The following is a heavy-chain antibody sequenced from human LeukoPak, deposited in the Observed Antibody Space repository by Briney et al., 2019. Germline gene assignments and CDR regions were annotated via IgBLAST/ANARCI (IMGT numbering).Heavy chain of an antibody. J-gene: IGHJ4*02. CDR1: GFTFSPYW. CDR3: ARGSTGLLWFGEFYYFDY. D-gene: IGHD3-10*01. V-gene: IGHV3-74*01. CDR2: INSDGSST. Sequence: GGSLRLSCAASGFTFSPYWMHWVLQVPGQGLVWVSRINSDGSSTDYADSVKGRFTISRDNSKNTLYLQMNSLRAEDTAVYYCARGSTGLLWFGEFYYFDYWGQGTLVTVSS.